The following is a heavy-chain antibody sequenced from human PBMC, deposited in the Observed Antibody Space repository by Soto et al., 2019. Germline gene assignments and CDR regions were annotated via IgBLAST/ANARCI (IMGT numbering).Heavy chain of an antibody. V-gene: IGHV3-21*02. CDR1: GFTFSSFS. CDR2: ISGNSRYI. J-gene: IGHJ4*02. D-gene: IGHD4-17*01. CDR3: ARDRGDYECLVPYYFDH. Sequence: EVQLVESGGGLVKPGGSLRLSCAASGFTFSSFSMNWVRQAPGKGLEWVSSISGNSRYIYYADSQKGRFTVSRDNAKNSLYLQMSSLRAEDTAVYYCARDRGDYECLVPYYFDHWGQGTLVTVSS.